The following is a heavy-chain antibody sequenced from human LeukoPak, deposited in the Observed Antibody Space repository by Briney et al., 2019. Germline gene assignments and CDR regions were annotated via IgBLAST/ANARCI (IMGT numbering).Heavy chain of an antibody. CDR2: DYCGGNT. D-gene: IGHD3-22*01. J-gene: IGHJ6*02. CDR1: GFSVTTDSYC. Sequence: SETLSLTCTVSGFSVTTDSYCWGWIRQPPGKGLEWIGYDYCGGNTNYDPSLKRRVTISVDTPKNQFSLTLTSVTAADTAVYFCARGDYYDSSGYYYYYYGMDVWGQGTTVTVSS. CDR3: ARGDYYDSSGYYYYYYGMDV. V-gene: IGHV4-61*01.